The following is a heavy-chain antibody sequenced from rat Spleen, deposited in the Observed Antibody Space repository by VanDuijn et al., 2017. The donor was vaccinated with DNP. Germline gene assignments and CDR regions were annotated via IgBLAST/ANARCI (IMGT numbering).Heavy chain of an antibody. CDR1: GFTFSSAW. D-gene: IGHD1-2*01. Sequence: EVQVLESGGGLVRPGNSLKLSCATSGFTFSSAWMYWYRQFPEKRLEWVARIKPKSNNYATDYTESVKGRFTISRDDSKSSIYLQMNNLKEDDSAIYNWAHLATWGQGVMVTVSS. V-gene: IGHV6-6*01. CDR2: IKPKSNNYAT. J-gene: IGHJ2*01. CDR3: AHLAT.